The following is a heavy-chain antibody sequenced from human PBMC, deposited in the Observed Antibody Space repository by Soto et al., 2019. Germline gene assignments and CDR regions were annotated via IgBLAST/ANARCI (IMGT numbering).Heavy chain of an antibody. V-gene: IGHV3-30*18. CDR2: ISYDGSDK. CDR3: AKALGELSPESYDY. Sequence: QEQLVESGGGVVQPGRSLRLSCAASGFTFSSYAMHWVRQAPGKGLEWVAVISYDGSDKYHADSVKGRFTISRDNSKNTLNRQMNSLRADDTAVYYCAKALGELSPESYDYWGQGTLITVSS. CDR1: GFTFSSYA. D-gene: IGHD3-16*02. J-gene: IGHJ4*02.